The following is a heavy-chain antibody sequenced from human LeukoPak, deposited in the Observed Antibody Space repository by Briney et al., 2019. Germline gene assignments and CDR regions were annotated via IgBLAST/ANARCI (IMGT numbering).Heavy chain of an antibody. J-gene: IGHJ4*02. CDR1: GVTFTRYG. CDR2: ITTSGGTT. V-gene: IGHV3-23*01. D-gene: IGHD2-15*01. Sequence: GGSLRLSCAASGVTFTRYGMSWVRQAPGKGLEWVSTITTSGGTTYYADSVKGRFTISRDNSKNTLYLQMNSLRAEDTAVYYCAKVGSGTGYWGQGTLVTVSS. CDR3: AKVGSGTGY.